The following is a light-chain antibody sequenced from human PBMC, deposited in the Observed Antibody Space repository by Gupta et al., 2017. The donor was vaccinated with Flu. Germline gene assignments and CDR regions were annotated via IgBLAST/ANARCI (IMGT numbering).Light chain of an antibody. Sequence: ERATLSCRASQSVSSSYLAWYQQKPGQAPRLLIDGASSRATGIPNRFSGSGSGTDFTLTISRLEPEDFAVYYCQQYGSSPFTFGGGTKVEIK. CDR1: QSVSSSY. CDR2: GAS. V-gene: IGKV3-20*01. J-gene: IGKJ4*01. CDR3: QQYGSSPFT.